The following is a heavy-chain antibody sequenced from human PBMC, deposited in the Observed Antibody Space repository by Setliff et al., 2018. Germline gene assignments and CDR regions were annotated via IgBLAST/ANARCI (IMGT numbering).Heavy chain of an antibody. D-gene: IGHD6-19*01. J-gene: IGHJ6*03. Sequence: SETLSLTCNVSGASINTGTYYWAWIRQPPGKGLEWIGRIHYGGTTYYNASLKSRVTISVDTSKNQFSLKLNSVTAADTAVYFCARAISGWYSAHYYYMDVWGKGTPVTVSS. V-gene: IGHV4-39*01. CDR2: IHYGGTT. CDR3: ARAISGWYSAHYYYMDV. CDR1: GASINTGTYY.